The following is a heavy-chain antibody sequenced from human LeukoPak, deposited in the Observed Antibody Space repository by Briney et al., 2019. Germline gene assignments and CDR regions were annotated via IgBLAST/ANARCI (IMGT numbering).Heavy chain of an antibody. J-gene: IGHJ4*02. V-gene: IGHV1-69*13. CDR1: GGTFSSYA. CDR2: IIPIFGTA. CDR3: ARVQRAGVATIRGWVFDY. D-gene: IGHD5-24*01. Sequence: ASVKVSCKASGGTFSSYAISWVRQAPGRGLEWMGGIIPIFGTANYAQKFQGRVTITADESTSTAYMELSSLRSEDTAVYYCARVQRAGVATIRGWVFDYWGQGTLVTVSS.